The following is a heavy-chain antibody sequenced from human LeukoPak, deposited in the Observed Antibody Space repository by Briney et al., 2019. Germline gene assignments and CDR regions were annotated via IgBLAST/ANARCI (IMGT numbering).Heavy chain of an antibody. Sequence: TGGSLRLSCAASGFTFSSYSMNWVRQAPGKGLEWVSSISSSSSYIYYADSVKGRFTISRDNAKNSLYLQMNSLRAEDTAVYYCASKGTAYYYDSSGYYSDWYFDLWGRGTLVTVSS. J-gene: IGHJ2*01. CDR1: GFTFSSYS. D-gene: IGHD3-22*01. CDR2: ISSSSSYI. CDR3: ASKGTAYYYDSSGYYSDWYFDL. V-gene: IGHV3-21*01.